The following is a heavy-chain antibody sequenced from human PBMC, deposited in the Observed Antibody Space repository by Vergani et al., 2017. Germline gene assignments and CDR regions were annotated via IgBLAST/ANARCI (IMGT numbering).Heavy chain of an antibody. CDR1: GYSFTSYW. V-gene: IGHV5-51*01. J-gene: IGHJ5*02. CDR3: ARAYYDFWSGYYPNKYNWFDP. D-gene: IGHD3-3*01. Sequence: EVQLVQSGAEVKKPGESLKISCKGSGYSFTSYWIGWVRQMPGKGLEWMGIIYPGDSDTRYSPSFQGQVTISDDKSISTAYLQWSSLKASDTAMYYCARAYYDFWSGYYPNKYNWFDPWGQGTLVTVSS. CDR2: IYPGDSDT.